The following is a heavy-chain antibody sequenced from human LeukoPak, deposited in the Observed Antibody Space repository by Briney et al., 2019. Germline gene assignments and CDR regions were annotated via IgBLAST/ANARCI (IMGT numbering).Heavy chain of an antibody. V-gene: IGHV4-61*01. Sequence: PSETLSLTCTVSGGSISSSSYYWTWARQPPGKGLEWIGYIYSSGSTNYNPSLKSRVTISIDTSKNQFSLNLSSVTAADTAVYYCAGGGVAGLADWGQGTLVTVSS. J-gene: IGHJ4*02. CDR3: AGGGVAGLAD. CDR2: IYSSGST. D-gene: IGHD1-14*01. CDR1: GGSISSSSYY.